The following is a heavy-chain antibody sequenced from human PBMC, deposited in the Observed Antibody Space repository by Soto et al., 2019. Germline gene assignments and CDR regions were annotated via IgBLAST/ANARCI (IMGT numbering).Heavy chain of an antibody. D-gene: IGHD6-6*01. CDR1: GFTFSSYA. V-gene: IGHV3-23*01. CDR2: ISGSGGST. Sequence: GGSLRLSCVASGFTFSSYAMSWVRQAPGKGLEWVSAISGSGGSTYYADSVKGRFTISRDNSKNTLYLQMNSLRVEDTAVYYCAKDRSPQYSSSSGDAFDIWGQVTMVTVSS. J-gene: IGHJ3*02. CDR3: AKDRSPQYSSSSGDAFDI.